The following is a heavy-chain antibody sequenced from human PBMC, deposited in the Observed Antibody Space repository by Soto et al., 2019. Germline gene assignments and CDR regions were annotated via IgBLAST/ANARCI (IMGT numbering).Heavy chain of an antibody. J-gene: IGHJ5*02. CDR1: GGSISSSSYY. CDR2: IYYSGST. Sequence: QLQLQESGPGLVKPSETLSLTCTVSGGSISSSSYYWGWIRQPPGKGLEWIGSIYYSGSTYYNPSLKSRVTISVDTSKNQFSLKLSSVTAADTAVYYCARHCDFWSGGWFDPWGQGTLVTVSS. V-gene: IGHV4-39*01. CDR3: ARHCDFWSGGWFDP. D-gene: IGHD3-3*01.